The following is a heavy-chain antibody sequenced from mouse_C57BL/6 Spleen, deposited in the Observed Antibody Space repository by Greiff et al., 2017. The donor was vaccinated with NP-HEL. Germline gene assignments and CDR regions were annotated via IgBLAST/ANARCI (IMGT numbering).Heavy chain of an antibody. CDR3: AYGNDLDAMDY. J-gene: IGHJ4*01. Sequence: QVQLQQSGAELVRPGASVKLSCKASGYTFTSYWMHWVKQRPGQGLEWIGYINPSSGYTKYNQKFKDKATLTADKSSSTAYMQLSSLTYEDSAVYYCAYGNDLDAMDYWGQGTSVTVSS. CDR1: GYTFTSYW. D-gene: IGHD2-1*01. CDR2: INPSSGYT. V-gene: IGHV1-7*01.